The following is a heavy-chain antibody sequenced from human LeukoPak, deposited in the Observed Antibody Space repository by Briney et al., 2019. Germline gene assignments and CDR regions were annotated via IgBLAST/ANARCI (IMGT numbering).Heavy chain of an antibody. CDR2: ISGSGYAI. CDR1: GFTFSDFH. CDR3: ARLSGTYSRGGDH. V-gene: IGHV3-11*01. J-gene: IGHJ4*02. D-gene: IGHD1-26*01. Sequence: GGSLRLSCTASGFTFSDFHMSWIRQAPGKGLEWVSRISGSGYAIHHPGSVKGRFTISRDNAKNSLYLQMNSLRVEDSAVYYRARLSGTYSRGGDHWGQGTLVTVSS.